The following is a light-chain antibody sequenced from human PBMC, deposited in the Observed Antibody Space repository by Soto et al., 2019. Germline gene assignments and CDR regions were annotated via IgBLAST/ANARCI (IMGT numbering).Light chain of an antibody. CDR3: QQYNESPWT. V-gene: IGKV1-5*03. CDR1: QSINSW. J-gene: IGKJ1*01. CDR2: KAS. Sequence: DIQMIQSPSTLSASVGDRVTITCRASQSINSWLAWYQQKPGKAPNLLIYKASSLESGVPSRFSGSASGTEFSLTISSLQPDDFATYYCQQYNESPWTFGQGTKVEIK.